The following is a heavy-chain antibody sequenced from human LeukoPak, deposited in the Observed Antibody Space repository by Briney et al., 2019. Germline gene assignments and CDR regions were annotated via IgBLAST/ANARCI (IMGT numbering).Heavy chain of an antibody. CDR1: GGSISPYY. CDR2: IYYSGNT. V-gene: IGHV4-59*12. Sequence: PSETLSLTCTVSGGSISPYYWSWIRQSPGKGLEWIGYIYYSGNTYYNPSLKSRVTISVDTSKNQFSLKLSSVTAADTAVYYCARGLMTHFDYWGQGTLVTVSS. CDR3: ARGLMTHFDY. J-gene: IGHJ4*02. D-gene: IGHD3-16*01.